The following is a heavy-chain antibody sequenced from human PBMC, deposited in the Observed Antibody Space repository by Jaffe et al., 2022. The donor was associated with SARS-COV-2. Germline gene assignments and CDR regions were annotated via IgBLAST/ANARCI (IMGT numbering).Heavy chain of an antibody. CDR2: IYYSGST. V-gene: IGHV4-39*01. CDR1: GGSISSSSYY. D-gene: IGHD3-22*01. J-gene: IGHJ4*02. Sequence: QLQLQESGPGLVKPSETLSLTCTVSGGSISSSSYYWGWIRQPPGKGLEWIGSIYYSGSTYYNPSLKSRVTISVDTSKNQFSLKLSSVTAADTAVYYCARHARAPDVYDSSGYYYSTFDYWGQGTLVTVSS. CDR3: ARHARAPDVYDSSGYYYSTFDY.